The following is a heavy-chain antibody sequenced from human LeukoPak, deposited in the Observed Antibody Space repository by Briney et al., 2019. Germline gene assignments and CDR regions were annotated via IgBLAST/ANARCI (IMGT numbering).Heavy chain of an antibody. J-gene: IGHJ4*02. CDR1: GYTFIDYY. CDR2: ISPDSGGT. V-gene: IGHV1-2*02. CDR3: VTLGATNFDY. D-gene: IGHD1-26*01. Sequence: ASVTVSCTASGYTFIDYYIHWVRQAPGQGLEFLGWISPDSGGTNYPQKFQGRVTLTRDTSISTAYMKLSRLRSDDTAVYYCVTLGATNFDYWGQGTLVTVSS.